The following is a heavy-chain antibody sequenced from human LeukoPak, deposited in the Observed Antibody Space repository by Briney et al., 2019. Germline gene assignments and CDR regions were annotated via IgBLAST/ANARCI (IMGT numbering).Heavy chain of an antibody. CDR2: INPNSGGT. J-gene: IGHJ5*02. Sequence: ASVKVSCKASGYTFTGYYMHWVRQAPGQGLEWMGWINPNSGGTNYAQKFQGRVTMTRDTSISTAYMELSRLRSDDTAVYYCAREARNYDILTGYYSWFDPWGQGTLVTVSS. D-gene: IGHD3-9*01. CDR3: AREARNYDILTGYYSWFDP. V-gene: IGHV1-2*02. CDR1: GYTFTGYY.